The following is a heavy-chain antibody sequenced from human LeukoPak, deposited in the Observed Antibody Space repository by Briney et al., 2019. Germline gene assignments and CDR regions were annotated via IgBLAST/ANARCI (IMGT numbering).Heavy chain of an antibody. CDR3: ARGAVVTPDYDYMDV. Sequence: ASVKVSCKASGFTFTNYGFTWVRQAPGQGLEWVGWINPNSGGTRYTQKSARKFQGRVTMTRDTSISTAYMELSRLTYDDTAVYYCARGAVVTPDYDYMDVWGKGTTVTVSS. D-gene: IGHD4-23*01. CDR1: GFTFTNYG. J-gene: IGHJ6*03. V-gene: IGHV1-2*02. CDR2: INPNSGGT.